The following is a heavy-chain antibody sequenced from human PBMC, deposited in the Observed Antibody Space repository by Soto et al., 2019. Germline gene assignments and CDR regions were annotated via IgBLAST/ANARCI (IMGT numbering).Heavy chain of an antibody. J-gene: IGHJ4*02. CDR3: VKGGGPPTYYFDY. D-gene: IGHD3-16*01. V-gene: IGHV3-23*01. Sequence: EVLLLESGGDLVQPGGSLRLSCAASGFTFSTYAMSWVRQAPGKGLEWVSAISGSGGGTYYADSVKGRFTISRDNSKNKLYLQMNSLRAEDTAVYYCVKGGGPPTYYFDYWGQGTLVTVSS. CDR2: ISGSGGGT. CDR1: GFTFSTYA.